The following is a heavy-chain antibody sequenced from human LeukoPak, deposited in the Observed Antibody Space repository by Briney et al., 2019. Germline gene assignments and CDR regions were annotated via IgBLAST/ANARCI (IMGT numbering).Heavy chain of an antibody. Sequence: GASVKVSCKASGYTFTGYYIHWVRQAPGQGLEWMGWINPYSGGADFAQTFQGRVTLTSDTSISTAYMELSGLRSDDTAVYYCARDLCRSTSYYYYYGMDVWGQGTTVTVSS. CDR3: ARDLCRSTSYYYYYGMDV. V-gene: IGHV1-2*02. CDR2: INPYSGGA. CDR1: GYTFTGYY. D-gene: IGHD2-2*01. J-gene: IGHJ6*02.